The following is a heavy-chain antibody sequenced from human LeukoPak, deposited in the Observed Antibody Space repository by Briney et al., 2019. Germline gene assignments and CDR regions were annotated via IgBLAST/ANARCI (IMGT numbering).Heavy chain of an antibody. CDR2: IYYSGST. J-gene: IGHJ4*02. Sequence: KPSETLSLTCTVSGGSISSYYWSWIRQPPGKGLEWIGYIYYSGSTNYNPSLKSRVTISVDTSKNQFSLKLSSVTAADTAVYYCARLRRDGYNYLDYWGQGTLVTVSS. V-gene: IGHV4-59*01. CDR3: ARLRRDGYNYLDY. D-gene: IGHD5-24*01. CDR1: GGSISSYY.